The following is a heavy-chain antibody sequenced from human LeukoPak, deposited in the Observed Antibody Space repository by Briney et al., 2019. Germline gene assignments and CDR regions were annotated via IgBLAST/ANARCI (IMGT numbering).Heavy chain of an antibody. CDR3: ARGEVGGSYGIAFDY. V-gene: IGHV1-18*01. Sequence: GASVKVSCKASGYTFISYGISWVRQAPGQGLEWMEWISAYNGNTNYAQKFQGRVTMTTDTSTSTAYMELRSLRSDDTAVYYCARGEVGGSYGIAFDYWGQGTLVTVSS. D-gene: IGHD1-26*01. CDR1: GYTFISYG. CDR2: ISAYNGNT. J-gene: IGHJ4*02.